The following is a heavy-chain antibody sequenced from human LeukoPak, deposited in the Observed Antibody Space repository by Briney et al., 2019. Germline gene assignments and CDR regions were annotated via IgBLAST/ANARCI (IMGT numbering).Heavy chain of an antibody. J-gene: IGHJ4*02. CDR3: ARGSTYYDSSGQVPFDY. CDR1: GFTFSSYS. Sequence: PGGSLRLSCAASGFTFSSYSMNWVSQAPGKGLEWGSYISGSSSTIYYADSVKGRFTISRDNGKNTLYLQMNSLRAEDTAVYYCARGSTYYDSSGQVPFDYWGQGTLVTVSS. D-gene: IGHD3-22*01. CDR2: ISGSSSTI. V-gene: IGHV3-48*01.